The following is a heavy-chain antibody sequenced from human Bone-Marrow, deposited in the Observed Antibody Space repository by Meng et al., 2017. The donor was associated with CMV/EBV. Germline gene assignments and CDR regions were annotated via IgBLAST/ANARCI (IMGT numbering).Heavy chain of an antibody. CDR1: GFTFSDYY. D-gene: IGHD6-19*01. J-gene: IGHJ4*02. V-gene: IGHV1-2*02. Sequence: QVRLAQSGAATKNPGAPVNFSCPTSGFTFSDYYLLWVRQAPGQGLEWMGWVNAKNEATNYARKFQGRVSMTSDTSISTAHMELSRLMSDDTAVYYCVRSSGWSLFDYWGQGTLVTVSS. CDR2: VNAKNEAT. CDR3: VRSSGWSLFDY.